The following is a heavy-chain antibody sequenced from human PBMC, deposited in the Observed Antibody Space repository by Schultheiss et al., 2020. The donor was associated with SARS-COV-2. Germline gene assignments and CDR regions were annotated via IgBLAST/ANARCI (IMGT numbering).Heavy chain of an antibody. J-gene: IGHJ3*02. V-gene: IGHV3-48*04. CDR2: ISSSGSTI. Sequence: GESLKISCAASGFTFSSYNMNWVRQAPGKGLEWVSYISSSGSTIYYADSVKGRFTISRDNAKNSLYLQMNSLRAEDTAVYYCARELDAFDIWGQGTMVTVSS. CDR1: GFTFSSYN. CDR3: ARELDAFDI.